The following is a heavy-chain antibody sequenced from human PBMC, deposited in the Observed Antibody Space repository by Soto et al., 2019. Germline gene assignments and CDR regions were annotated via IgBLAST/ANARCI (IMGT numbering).Heavy chain of an antibody. J-gene: IGHJ4*02. Sequence: RASVKVSCKASGYTFTSYGISWVRQAPGQGLEWMGWISAYNGNTNYAQKLQGRVTMTTDTSTSTAYMELRSLRSDDTAVYYCARDMPLPGPLCPFCSSTGLEEYYFDYWGQGTLVTVSS. V-gene: IGHV1-18*01. CDR3: ARDMPLPGPLCPFCSSTGLEEYYFDY. CDR1: GYTFTSYG. CDR2: ISAYNGNT. D-gene: IGHD2-2*01.